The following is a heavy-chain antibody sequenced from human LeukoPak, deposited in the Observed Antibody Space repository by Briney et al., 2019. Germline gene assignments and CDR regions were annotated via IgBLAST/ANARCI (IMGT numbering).Heavy chain of an antibody. J-gene: IGHJ4*02. V-gene: IGHV3-23*01. CDR2: ISTRRGRT. D-gene: IGHD2-21*02. CDR1: GFTFRTYA. CDR3: AQGDWLDY. Sequence: GGSLRLSCAASGFTFRTYAMTWVRQAPGKGLEWVSVISTRRGRTDYAESVKGRFTISRDDSKNTMYLQMNGLRAEDTAVYYCAQGDWLDYWGQGTLVTVSS.